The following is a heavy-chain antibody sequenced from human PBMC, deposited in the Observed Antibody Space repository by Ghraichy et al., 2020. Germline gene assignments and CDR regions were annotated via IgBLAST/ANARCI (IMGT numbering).Heavy chain of an antibody. Sequence: GGSLRLSCAASGFTFSRYDMSWVRQAPGKGLEWVSDISGSGGTTYYADSVKGRFTISRDNSKNTLYLQMNSLRAEDTAVYYCARFIFQQPPDYWGQGTLVTVSS. CDR2: ISGSGGTT. J-gene: IGHJ4*02. CDR1: GFTFSRYD. V-gene: IGHV3-23*01. D-gene: IGHD3-3*02. CDR3: ARFIFQQPPDY.